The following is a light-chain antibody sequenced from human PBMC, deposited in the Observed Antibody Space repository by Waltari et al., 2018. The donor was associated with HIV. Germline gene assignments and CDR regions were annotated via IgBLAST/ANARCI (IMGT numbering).Light chain of an antibody. J-gene: IGLJ2*01. CDR1: SSDIGAYNY. V-gene: IGLV2-8*01. Sequence: QSALTQPPSPSGSPGQSVTISCTGTSSDIGAYNYVAWYQQHPGRASKLLLYDVTQRPSGVPGRVAASKSGNRPSLTGAGLQPDDEADYYCSSYAGSNNSLFGGGTKLNVL. CDR2: DVT. CDR3: SSYAGSNNSL.